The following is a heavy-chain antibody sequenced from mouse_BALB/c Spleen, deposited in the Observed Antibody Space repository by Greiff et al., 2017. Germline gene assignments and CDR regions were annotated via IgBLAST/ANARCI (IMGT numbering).Heavy chain of an antibody. CDR1: GYAFTNYL. Sequence: VQLQESGAELVRPGTSVKVSCKASGYAFTNYLIEWVKQRPGQGLEWIGVINPGSGGTNYNEKFKGKATLTADKSSSTAYMQLSSLTSDDSAVYFCARSWGTMDYWGQGTTLTVSS. J-gene: IGHJ2*01. CDR3: ARSWGTMDY. CDR2: INPGSGGT. D-gene: IGHD1-1*02. V-gene: IGHV1-54*01.